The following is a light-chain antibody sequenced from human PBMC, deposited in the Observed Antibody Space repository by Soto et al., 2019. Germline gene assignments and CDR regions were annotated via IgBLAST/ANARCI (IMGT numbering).Light chain of an antibody. CDR1: QSMSRW. V-gene: IGKV1-5*03. J-gene: IGKJ1*01. CDR3: LQYDSYPWT. Sequence: DVQMTQSPSTPSASVGDRVTITCRASQSMSRWLAWYQQKPGKAPTGLIYMSSSLQSGVPSRFSGSGSGTEFTRTISRLQPDDIANYYCLQYDSYPWTFGQGTKVEIK. CDR2: MSS.